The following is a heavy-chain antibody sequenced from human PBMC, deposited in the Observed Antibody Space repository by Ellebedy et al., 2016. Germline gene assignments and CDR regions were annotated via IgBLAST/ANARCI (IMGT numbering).Heavy chain of an antibody. CDR3: ATNEGDYCTGGSCYPN. CDR2: FRGRGFST. Sequence: GESLKISCAASGFTFRDHAMSWVRQAPGKGLEWVSAFRGRGFSTYHTDSVKGRFTISRDNSRNTLYLQMISLRAEDTAVYYCATNEGDYCTGGSCYPNWGQGTLVTVSS. V-gene: IGHV3-23*01. J-gene: IGHJ4*02. D-gene: IGHD2-15*01. CDR1: GFTFRDHA.